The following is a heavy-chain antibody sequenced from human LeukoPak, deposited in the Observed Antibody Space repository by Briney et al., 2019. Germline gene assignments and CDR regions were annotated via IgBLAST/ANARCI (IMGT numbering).Heavy chain of an antibody. CDR1: GGSISSGNYY. Sequence: PSETLSLTCTVSGGSISSGNYYRSWIRQPAGKGLEWIGRIYTSGSTNYNPSLKSRVTISVDTSKNQFSLKLSSVTAADAAIYYCARHGLWLGDLWLFDYWGQGTLVTVSS. CDR3: ARHGLWLGDLWLFDY. CDR2: IYTSGST. D-gene: IGHD3-10*01. V-gene: IGHV4-61*02. J-gene: IGHJ4*02.